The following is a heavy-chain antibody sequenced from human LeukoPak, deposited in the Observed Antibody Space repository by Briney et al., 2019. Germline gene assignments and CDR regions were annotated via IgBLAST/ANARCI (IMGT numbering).Heavy chain of an antibody. CDR1: GYSFIDNY. Sequence: ASVKVSCKASGYSFIDNYIHWVRQAPGQGLEWMGWINSNRGETKNAQKFQGRVTMIRDTSISTAYMEMNSLTSDDTAVYYCARGYGRRWYDYWGQGALVTVTS. CDR2: INSNRGET. J-gene: IGHJ4*02. V-gene: IGHV1-2*02. CDR3: ARGYGRRWYDY. D-gene: IGHD6-13*01.